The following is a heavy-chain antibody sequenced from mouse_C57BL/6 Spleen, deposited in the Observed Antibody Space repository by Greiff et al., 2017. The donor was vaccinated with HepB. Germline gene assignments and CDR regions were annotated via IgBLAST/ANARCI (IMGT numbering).Heavy chain of an antibody. Sequence: EVKLEESGPGLVKPSQSLSLTCSVTGYSITSGYYWNWIRQFPGNKLEWMGYISYDGSNNYNPSLKNRISITRDTSKNQFFLKLNSVTTEDTATYYCARDTGTGHFDYWGQGTTLTVSS. CDR2: ISYDGSN. J-gene: IGHJ2*01. V-gene: IGHV3-6*01. D-gene: IGHD4-1*01. CDR1: GYSITSGYY. CDR3: ARDTGTGHFDY.